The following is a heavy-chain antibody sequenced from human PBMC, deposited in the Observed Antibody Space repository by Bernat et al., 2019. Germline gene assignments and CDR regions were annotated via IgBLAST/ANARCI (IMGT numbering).Heavy chain of an antibody. D-gene: IGHD1-1*01. CDR3: TRHLETIDY. CDR2: IRSKAKSYAT. Sequence: EVQLVESGGGLVQPGGSLKLSCAASGFTFSDSAIHWVRQASGKGLEWVGHIRSKAKSYATAYAESAKGRFTISRDDSKNTAYLQMNSLKTEDTAVYYCTRHLETIDYCGQGTLVTVSS. V-gene: IGHV3-73*01. CDR1: GFTFSDSA. J-gene: IGHJ4*02.